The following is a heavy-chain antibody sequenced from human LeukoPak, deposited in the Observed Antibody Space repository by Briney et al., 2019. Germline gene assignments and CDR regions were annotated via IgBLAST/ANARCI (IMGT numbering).Heavy chain of an antibody. CDR3: ARARKQQQLGVDY. CDR1: GYTFTGYY. CDR2: INPNSGGT. J-gene: IGHJ4*02. V-gene: IGHV1-2*02. Sequence: ASVKVSCKASGYTFTGYYMHWVRQAPGQGLEWMGWINPNSGGTNYAQKFQGRVTMTRDTSISTAYMELSRLRSDDTAVDYCARARKQQQLGVDYWGQGTLVTVSS. D-gene: IGHD6-13*01.